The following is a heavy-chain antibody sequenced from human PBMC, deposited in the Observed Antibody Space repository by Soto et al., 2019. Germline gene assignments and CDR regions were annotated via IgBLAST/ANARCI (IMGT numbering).Heavy chain of an antibody. D-gene: IGHD2-2*01. Sequence: SETLALTCTVSGGCISSYYWRWIRQPPGKGLEWIGYIYYSGSTNYNPSLKSRVTISVDTSKNQFSLKLSSVTAADTAVYYCARLTQLNAFDIWGQGTMVTVSS. CDR3: ARLTQLNAFDI. CDR1: GGCISSYY. CDR2: IYYSGST. V-gene: IGHV4-59*08. J-gene: IGHJ3*02.